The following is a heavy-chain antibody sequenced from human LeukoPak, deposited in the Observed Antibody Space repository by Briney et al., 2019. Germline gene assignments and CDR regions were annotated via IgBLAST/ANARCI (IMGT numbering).Heavy chain of an antibody. CDR2: LYSTEST. J-gene: IGHJ6*02. Sequence: SETLSLTCTVSGASIRNSYWSWLRQPPGKGLEWIGYLYSTESTNYNPSLKSRVTMSGDTSKNQFSLKLTSVTAADTAVYYCARLSARRGYYYYGMDVWGRGTTVIVSS. CDR1: GASIRNSY. D-gene: IGHD3-10*01. CDR3: ARLSARRGYYYYGMDV. V-gene: IGHV4-59*01.